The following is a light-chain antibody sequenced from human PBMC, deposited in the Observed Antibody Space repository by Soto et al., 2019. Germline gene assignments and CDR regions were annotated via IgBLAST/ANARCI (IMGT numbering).Light chain of an antibody. CDR3: SSYTSTSTQV. Sequence: QSALTQPASVSGSPGQSITISCTGTSSDVGGYNYVSWYQQHPGKAPKLMINDVSNRPSGVSNRFSGSKSGNTASLTISWLQAEYDADYCCSSYTSTSTQVFGGGTKVTVL. CDR2: DVS. CDR1: SSDVGGYNY. J-gene: IGLJ2*01. V-gene: IGLV2-14*01.